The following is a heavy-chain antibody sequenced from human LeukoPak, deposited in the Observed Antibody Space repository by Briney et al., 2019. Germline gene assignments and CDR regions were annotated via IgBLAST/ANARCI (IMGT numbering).Heavy chain of an antibody. V-gene: IGHV4-61*02. D-gene: IGHD3-16*02. J-gene: IGHJ4*02. Sequence: SQTLSLTCTVSGVSISYATYQWTWIRQSAGKGLEWIGLISKSGTTNYNPSHKSRVTISIDTTKNQFSLKLTSVTAADTAVYYCARLLGPLDYVWGSSRSKWGQGTLVTVSS. CDR1: GVSISYATYQ. CDR3: ARLLGPLDYVWGSSRSK. CDR2: ISKSGTT.